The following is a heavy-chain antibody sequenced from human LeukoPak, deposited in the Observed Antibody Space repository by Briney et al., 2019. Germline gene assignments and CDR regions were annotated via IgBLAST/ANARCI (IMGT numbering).Heavy chain of an antibody. CDR2: IYYSGSS. J-gene: IGHJ4*02. CDR3: ARGNDY. Sequence: SETLSLTCTVSGGSISSSYWSWIRQPPGKGLEWIGYIYYSGSSNYNPSLKSRVTISVDTSKNQVSLKLSSVTAADTAVYYCARGNDYWGQGTLVPVSS. V-gene: IGHV4-59*08. CDR1: GGSISSSY.